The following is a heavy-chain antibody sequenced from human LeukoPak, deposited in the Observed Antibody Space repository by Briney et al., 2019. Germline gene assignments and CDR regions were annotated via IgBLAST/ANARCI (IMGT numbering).Heavy chain of an antibody. CDR3: ARWRELSLITDY. J-gene: IGHJ4*02. D-gene: IGHD3-16*02. CDR1: GYTFTSYG. Sequence: ASVKLSCKASGYTFTSYGISWVRQAPGQGLEWMGWISAYNGNTNYAQKLQGRVTMTTDTSTSTAYMELRSLRSDDTAVYYWARWRELSLITDYWGQGTLVTVSS. V-gene: IGHV1-18*01. CDR2: ISAYNGNT.